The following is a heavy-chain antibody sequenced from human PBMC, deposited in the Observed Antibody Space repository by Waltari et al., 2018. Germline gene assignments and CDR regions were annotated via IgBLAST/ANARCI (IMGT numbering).Heavy chain of an antibody. V-gene: IGHV1-69*05. CDR2: FIPIFGTA. Sequence: QVQLVQSGAEVKKPGSSVKVSCKASGGTFSSYASSWVRQAPGHGLEWMGGFIPIFGTANYAQKFQGIVTITTDESTDTAYMELSSLRSEDTAVYYCARVEAENFWSGINWFDPWGQGTLVTVSS. CDR1: GGTFSSYA. CDR3: ARVEAENFWSGINWFDP. J-gene: IGHJ5*02. D-gene: IGHD3-3*01.